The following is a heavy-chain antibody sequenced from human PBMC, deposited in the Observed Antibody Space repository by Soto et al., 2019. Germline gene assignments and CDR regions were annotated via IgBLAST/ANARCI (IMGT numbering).Heavy chain of an antibody. J-gene: IGHJ4*02. CDR1: GFTVSTYG. D-gene: IGHD2-8*02. CDR3: TGEVASGY. Sequence: QVQLVESGGGVVQPGRSLRLSCAVSGFTVSTYGRHRVRQAPGKGLEWVAVISRDGGTKFYADSVKGRFTISRDNSRNTLFLEMNSLRGDDMAVYYCTGEVASGYWGQGTLVTVSS. V-gene: IGHV3-30*03. CDR2: ISRDGGTK.